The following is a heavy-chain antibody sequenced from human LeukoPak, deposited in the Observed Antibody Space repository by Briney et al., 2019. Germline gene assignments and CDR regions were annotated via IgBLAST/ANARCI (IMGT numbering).Heavy chain of an antibody. V-gene: IGHV3-48*04. CDR3: ARRYYYDSSGNFDY. CDR1: GFTFSSYS. CDR2: ISSSGTI. Sequence: GGSLRLSCAASGFTFSSYSMNWVRQGPGKGLEWISVISSSGTIVYADSEKGRFTISRDNAKNSLYLQMNSLRAEDTAVYYCARRYYYDSSGNFDYWGQGTLVTVSS. J-gene: IGHJ4*02. D-gene: IGHD3-22*01.